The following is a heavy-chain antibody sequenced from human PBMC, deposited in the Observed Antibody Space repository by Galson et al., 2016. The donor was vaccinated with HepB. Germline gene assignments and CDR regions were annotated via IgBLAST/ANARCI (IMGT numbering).Heavy chain of an antibody. CDR2: TFYRSTWEN. Sequence: CAISGDSVYNNSAAWVWIRQSPSRGLEWLGRTFYRSTWENHYAGSVKSRITISPDTSRNQFSLHLHSLTPEDTAVCYCARAVMLGRGMDVWGQGTTVTVSS. D-gene: IGHD3-10*01. CDR1: GDSVYNNSAA. J-gene: IGHJ6*02. V-gene: IGHV6-1*01. CDR3: ARAVMLGRGMDV.